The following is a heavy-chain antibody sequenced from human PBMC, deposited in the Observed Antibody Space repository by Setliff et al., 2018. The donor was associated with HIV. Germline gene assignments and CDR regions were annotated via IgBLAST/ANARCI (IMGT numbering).Heavy chain of an antibody. CDR3: ARAPSWQRQVDF. D-gene: IGHD6-25*01. Sequence: LRLSCAASGFTVSSNYMSWVRQAPGKGLEWVSVIYSGGSTYYSDSVKGRFTISRDNSRNTLYLQMDSLRPKDTAAYYCARAPSWQRQVDFWGQGTLVTVS. V-gene: IGHV3-66*02. CDR2: IYSGGST. J-gene: IGHJ4*02. CDR1: GFTVSSNY.